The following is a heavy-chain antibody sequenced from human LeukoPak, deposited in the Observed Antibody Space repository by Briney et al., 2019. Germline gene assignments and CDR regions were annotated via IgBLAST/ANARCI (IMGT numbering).Heavy chain of an antibody. Sequence: GASVKVSCKASGYTFTSYSISWVRQAPGQGREWMGWISAYNGNTNYAQKLQGRVTMTTDTSTSTAYMELRSLRSDDTAVYYCARPDYGGNPGVVWGQGTLVTVSS. V-gene: IGHV1-18*01. J-gene: IGHJ4*02. D-gene: IGHD4-23*01. CDR3: ARPDYGGNPGVV. CDR2: ISAYNGNT. CDR1: GYTFTSYS.